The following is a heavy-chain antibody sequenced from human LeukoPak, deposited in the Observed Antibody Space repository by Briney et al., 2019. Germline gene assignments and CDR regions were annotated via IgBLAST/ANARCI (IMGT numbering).Heavy chain of an antibody. CDR2: ISSSSSYI. V-gene: IGHV3-21*01. CDR1: GFTFSSYA. CDR3: ARSLQGYDSSGFDY. J-gene: IGHJ4*02. D-gene: IGHD3-22*01. Sequence: PGGSLRLSCAASGFTFSSYAISWVRQAPGKGLEWVSSISSSSSYIYYADSVKGRFTISRDNAKNSLYLQMNSLRAEDTAVYYCARSLQGYDSSGFDYWGQGTLVTVSS.